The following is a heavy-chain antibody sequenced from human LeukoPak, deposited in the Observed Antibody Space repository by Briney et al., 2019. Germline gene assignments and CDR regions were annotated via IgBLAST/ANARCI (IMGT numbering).Heavy chain of an antibody. CDR1: GFTYSSYA. V-gene: IGHV3-48*01. CDR2: ISSSSSTI. Sequence: GGSLRLSCVASGFTYSSYAMNWVPQTPGKGLEWVSYISSSSSTIDYADSVKGRFTISRDNAKNSLYLQMNSLRAEDTAVYYCARDPTYYYDSSGFFDYWGQGTLVTVSS. CDR3: ARDPTYYYDSSGFFDY. D-gene: IGHD3-22*01. J-gene: IGHJ4*02.